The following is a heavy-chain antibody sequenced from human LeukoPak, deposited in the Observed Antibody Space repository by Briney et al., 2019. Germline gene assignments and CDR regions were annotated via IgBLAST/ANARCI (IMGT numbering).Heavy chain of an antibody. CDR3: ARHSFATMVQFDAFDI. V-gene: IGHV5-51*01. CDR1: GYSFTTYW. CDR2: VYPGDSDT. D-gene: IGHD3-10*01. J-gene: IGHJ3*02. Sequence: GESLKISCKVSGYSFTTYWIGWVRQMPGKGLEWMGVVYPGDSDTTYSPSFQGQVTISADKSISIAYLQWSSLKASDTAMYYCARHSFATMVQFDAFDIWGQGTMVTVSS.